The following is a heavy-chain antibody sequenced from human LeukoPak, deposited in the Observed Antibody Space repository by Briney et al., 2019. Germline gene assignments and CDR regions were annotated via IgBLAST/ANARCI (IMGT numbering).Heavy chain of an antibody. CDR3: AKVRSSGRLDY. Sequence: SETLSLTRTVSGGSIRRYYWSWIRQPPRKGLAWIGYIYYSGSTNYNPSLKSRVTISVDTSKNQFSLKLSSVTAADTAVHYCAKVRSSGRLDYWGQGTLVTVSS. J-gene: IGHJ4*02. D-gene: IGHD6-19*01. CDR2: IYYSGST. V-gene: IGHV4-59*01. CDR1: GGSIRRYY.